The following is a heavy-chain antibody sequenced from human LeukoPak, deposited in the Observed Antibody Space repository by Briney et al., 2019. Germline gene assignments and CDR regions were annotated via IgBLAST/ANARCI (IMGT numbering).Heavy chain of an antibody. CDR2: ISGSGSGGST. D-gene: IGHD3-22*01. J-gene: IGHJ4*02. CDR1: GFVFSSYG. CDR3: AKYSHDSSGSYDY. V-gene: IGHV3-23*01. Sequence: PGGTLRLSCAASGFVFSSYGMSWVRQAPGKGLEWVPAISGSGSGGSTYYADSVKGRFTISRDNSENTLYLQMNSLRAEDTAVYYCAKYSHDSSGSYDYWGQGTLVTVSS.